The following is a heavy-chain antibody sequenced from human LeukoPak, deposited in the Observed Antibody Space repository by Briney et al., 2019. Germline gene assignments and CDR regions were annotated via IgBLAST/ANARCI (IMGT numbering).Heavy chain of an antibody. J-gene: IGHJ4*02. CDR2: INHSGST. Sequence: PSETLSLTCAVYGGSFSTYYSSGVRQPPGKGLEWIGEINHSGSTNYNPSLKSRVTISANASKGQFSLKLTSVTAADTAVYYCSTRGDWGQGTLVTVSS. CDR3: STRGD. CDR1: GGSFSTYY. V-gene: IGHV4-34*01.